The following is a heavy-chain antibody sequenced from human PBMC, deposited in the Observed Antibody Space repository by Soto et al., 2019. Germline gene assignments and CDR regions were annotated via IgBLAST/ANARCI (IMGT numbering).Heavy chain of an antibody. V-gene: IGHV4-59*01. D-gene: IGHD6-13*01. CDR1: GGSISSYY. J-gene: IGHJ5*02. Sequence: SETLSLTCTVSGGSISSYYWSWIRQPPGRGLEWIGYIYYSGSTNYNPSLKSRVTISVDTSKNQFSLKLSSVTAADTAVYYCARAVVAAAGIFRRNNWFDPWGQGTLVTVSS. CDR2: IYYSGST. CDR3: ARAVVAAAGIFRRNNWFDP.